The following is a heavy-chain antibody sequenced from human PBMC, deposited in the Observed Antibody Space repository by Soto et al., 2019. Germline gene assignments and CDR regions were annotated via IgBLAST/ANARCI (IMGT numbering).Heavy chain of an antibody. CDR1: GGTFSSYA. V-gene: IGHV1-69*13. J-gene: IGHJ4*02. D-gene: IGHD3-22*01. CDR3: ARDKDYYDSSGYFDY. CDR2: IIPIFGTA. Sequence: SVKVSCKASGGTFSSYAISWVRQAPGQGLEWMGGIIPIFGTANYAQKFQGRVTITADESTSTAYMELSSLRSEDTAVYYCARDKDYYDSSGYFDYWGQGTLVTVSS.